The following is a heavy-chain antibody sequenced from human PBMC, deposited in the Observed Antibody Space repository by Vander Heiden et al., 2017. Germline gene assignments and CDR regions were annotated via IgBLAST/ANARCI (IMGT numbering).Heavy chain of an antibody. CDR1: GFTFSSYA. CDR3: AKGGVVRGVIGY. J-gene: IGHJ4*02. V-gene: IGHV3-23*01. Sequence: EVQLLESGGGLVQPGGSLRLSCAASGFTFSSYAMSWVRQAPGKGLEWVSAISGSGGSTYYADSVKGRFTISRDNSKNTLYLKMKSMRAEDTAVYYCAKGGVVRGVIGYWGQGTLVTVSS. CDR2: ISGSGGST. D-gene: IGHD3-10*01.